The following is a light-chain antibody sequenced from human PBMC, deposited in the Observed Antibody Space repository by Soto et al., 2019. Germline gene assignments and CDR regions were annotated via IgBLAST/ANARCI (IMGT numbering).Light chain of an antibody. Sequence: DIVMTQSPDSLAVSLAERATINCSPSQTIFYSSNRKDYLAWYRQKPGQPPRVLIYWASTLEDGVPDRFSGSGSGSDFTLTISNLQAEDVSVYYCQQYSPSPWTVAQGTKDEIK. CDR2: WAS. CDR3: QQYSPSPWT. CDR1: QTIFYSSNRKDY. J-gene: IGKJ1*01. V-gene: IGKV4-1*01.